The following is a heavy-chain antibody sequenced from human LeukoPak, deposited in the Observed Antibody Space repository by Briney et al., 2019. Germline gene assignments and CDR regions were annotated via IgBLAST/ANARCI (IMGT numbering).Heavy chain of an antibody. Sequence: ASVKVSCKASGHTFTSYGISWVRQAPGRGLEGMGWISAYNGNTNYAQKLQGRVTMTTDTSTSTACMELRSLGSDDTAVYYCARPYYDSSAPPYDYWGQGTLVTVSS. CDR1: GHTFTSYG. CDR2: ISAYNGNT. V-gene: IGHV1-18*01. D-gene: IGHD3-22*01. J-gene: IGHJ4*02. CDR3: ARPYYDSSAPPYDY.